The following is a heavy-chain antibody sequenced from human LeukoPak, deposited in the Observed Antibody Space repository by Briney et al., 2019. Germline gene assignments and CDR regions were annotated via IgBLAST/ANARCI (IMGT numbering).Heavy chain of an antibody. CDR2: ISNDGSRK. CDR3: ARDRAWNYFDY. CDR1: GFTFSRHG. Sequence: GSLRLSCAPSGFTFSRHGMHWVRQAPGKGLEWVAIISNDGSRKYYGHSVEGRFTIFRDNSKNTLYLQMDSLRAEDTAVYYCARDRAWNYFDYWGQGTLVTVSS. D-gene: IGHD3-3*01. V-gene: IGHV3-30*03. J-gene: IGHJ4*02.